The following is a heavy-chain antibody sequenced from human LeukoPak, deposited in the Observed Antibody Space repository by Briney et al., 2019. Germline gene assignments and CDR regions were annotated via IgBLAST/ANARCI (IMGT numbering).Heavy chain of an antibody. CDR2: IIPIFGTA. Sequence: SVKVSCKASGGTFSSYAISWVRQAPGQELEWMGGIIPIFGTANYAQKFQGRVTITTDESTSTAYMELSSLRSEDTAVYYCASSQLGNFNWFDPWGQGTLVTVSS. CDR3: ASSQLGNFNWFDP. D-gene: IGHD7-27*01. V-gene: IGHV1-69*05. J-gene: IGHJ5*02. CDR1: GGTFSSYA.